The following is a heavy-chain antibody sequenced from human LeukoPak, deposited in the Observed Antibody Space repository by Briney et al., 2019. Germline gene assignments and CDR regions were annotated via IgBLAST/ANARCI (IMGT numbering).Heavy chain of an antibody. D-gene: IGHD2-21*01. CDR2: INQSGST. Sequence: SETLSLPCAVYGGSFSGYYWSWIRQPPGKGLDWIGEINQSGSTNYNPSLKSRVTISVDTSKNQFSLKLSSVTAADTAVYYCARVLAIRDYYYYYMDVWGKGTTVTVSS. V-gene: IGHV4-34*01. CDR3: ARVLAIRDYYYYYMDV. J-gene: IGHJ6*03. CDR1: GGSFSGYY.